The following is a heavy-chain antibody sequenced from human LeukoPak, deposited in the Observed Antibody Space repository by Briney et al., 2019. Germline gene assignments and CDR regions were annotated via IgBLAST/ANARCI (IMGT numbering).Heavy chain of an antibody. CDR2: IYYSGST. D-gene: IGHD6-19*01. CDR3: ARRTATTYSSGWYPFDY. V-gene: IGHV4-39*01. J-gene: IGHJ4*02. Sequence: SETLSLTCTVSGGSLSSSSYYWGWIRQPPGKGLEWIGSIYYSGSTYYNPSLKSRVTISVDTSKNQFSLKLSSVTAADTAVYYCARRTATTYSSGWYPFDYWGQGTLVTVSS. CDR1: GGSLSSSSYY.